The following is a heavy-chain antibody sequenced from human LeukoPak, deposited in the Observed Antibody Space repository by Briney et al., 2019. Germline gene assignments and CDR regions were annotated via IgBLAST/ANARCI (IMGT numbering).Heavy chain of an antibody. CDR3: ARSYGGHTDAFDI. Sequence: SETLSLTCTVAGGSISSGSYYWSWIRQPARKGLEWIGRIYTSGSTNYNPSLKSRVTISVDTSKNQFSLKLSSVTAADTAVYYCARSYGGHTDAFDIWGQGTMVTVSS. D-gene: IGHD5-18*01. J-gene: IGHJ3*02. CDR1: GGSISSGSYY. V-gene: IGHV4-61*02. CDR2: IYTSGST.